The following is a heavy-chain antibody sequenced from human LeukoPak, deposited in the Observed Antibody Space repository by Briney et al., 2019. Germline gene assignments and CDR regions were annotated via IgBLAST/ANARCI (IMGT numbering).Heavy chain of an antibody. J-gene: IGHJ6*02. V-gene: IGHV3-43*02. CDR3: AKWAFYHNLDV. D-gene: IGHD1-14*01. Sequence: GSLRLYFAASGFTLGGFAMHWVRQPPGKGLEWVSLINKDGSNTYYADSVKGRFTISRDNSKDSLYLQMNSLRTEDSALYYCAKWAFYHNLDVWGQGITGIVSS. CDR1: GFTLGGFA. CDR2: INKDGSNT.